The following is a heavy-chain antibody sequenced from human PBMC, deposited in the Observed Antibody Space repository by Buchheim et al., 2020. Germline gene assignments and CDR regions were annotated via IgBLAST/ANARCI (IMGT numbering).Heavy chain of an antibody. CDR1: GFIFITQW. V-gene: IGHV3-7*01. D-gene: IGHD2-21*01. CDR2: IKEDGSER. J-gene: IGHJ4*02. Sequence: EVQLVESGGGLVQPGGSLRLSCAASGFIFITQWMSWVRQAPGKGLEWVANIKEDGSERYYVDSVKGRFTISRDNAMNSLYLQMNSLKAEDTAVYYCACGPHWGQGTL. CDR3: ACGPH.